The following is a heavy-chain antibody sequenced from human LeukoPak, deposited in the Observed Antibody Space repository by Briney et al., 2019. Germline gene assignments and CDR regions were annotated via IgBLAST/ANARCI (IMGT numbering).Heavy chain of an antibody. CDR3: ASSRLVINAPENY. J-gene: IGHJ4*02. CDR1: GFTFSSYG. V-gene: IGHV3-30*03. CDR2: ISYDGSNK. D-gene: IGHD3-9*01. Sequence: GGSLRLSCAASGFTFSSYGMHWVRQAPGKGLEWVAVISYDGSNKYYADSVKGRFTISRDNSKNTLYLQMNSLRAEDTAVYYCASSRLVINAPENYWGQGTLVTVSS.